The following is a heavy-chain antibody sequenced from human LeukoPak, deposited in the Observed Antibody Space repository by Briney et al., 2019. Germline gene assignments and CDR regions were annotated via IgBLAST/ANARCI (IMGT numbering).Heavy chain of an antibody. CDR3: ARAIGGQQDY. V-gene: IGHV3-74*01. D-gene: IGHD3-22*01. J-gene: IGHJ4*02. CDR1: GFTFSNDW. CDR2: VNADESIT. Sequence: GGSLRLSCVASGFTFSNDWMFWVRQAPGKGLVWVSRVNADESITNYADSVKGRFTISRDNAKNTLYLQMNSLRAEDTAVYYCARAIGGQQDYWGQGTLVTVSS.